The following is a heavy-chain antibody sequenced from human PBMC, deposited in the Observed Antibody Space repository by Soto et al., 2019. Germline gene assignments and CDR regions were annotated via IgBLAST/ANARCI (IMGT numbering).Heavy chain of an antibody. Sequence: PGGSMRLSCAASGFPVSSNYMSWVRQAPGKGLEWVSVIYSGGSTYYADSVKGRFTISRDNSKNTLYLQMNSLRAEDTAVYYCAREIREYSSSSWFDPWGQGTLVTVSS. D-gene: IGHD6-6*01. CDR1: GFPVSSNY. J-gene: IGHJ5*02. CDR2: IYSGGST. CDR3: AREIREYSSSSWFDP. V-gene: IGHV3-53*01.